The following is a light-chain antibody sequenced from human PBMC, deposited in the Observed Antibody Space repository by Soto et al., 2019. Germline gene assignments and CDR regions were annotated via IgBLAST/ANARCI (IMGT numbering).Light chain of an antibody. CDR3: SSYTSSSTL. V-gene: IGLV2-14*01. Sequence: QSVLTQPASVSGSPGQSITISCTGTSSDVGGYNYVSWYQQNPGKAPKLMIYDVSNRPSGVSNRFSGSKSGNKASLTISGHQAEDDADYYCSSYTSSSTLFGGGTKLTVL. CDR2: DVS. CDR1: SSDVGGYNY. J-gene: IGLJ2*01.